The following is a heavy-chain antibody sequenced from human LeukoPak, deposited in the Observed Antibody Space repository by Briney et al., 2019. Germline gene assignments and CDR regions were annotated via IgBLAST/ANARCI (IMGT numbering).Heavy chain of an antibody. CDR3: ARDQGDYGYLDV. J-gene: IGHJ2*01. V-gene: IGHV4-4*07. CDR1: GGSISSYY. Sequence: SETLSLTCTVSGGSISSYYWSWIRQPAGKGLEWIGRTYISGSTNYNPSLRSRVTMSVDTSKNQFSLKMTSVTAADTAVYYCARDQGDYGYLDVWGRGTLVTVSS. CDR2: TYISGST.